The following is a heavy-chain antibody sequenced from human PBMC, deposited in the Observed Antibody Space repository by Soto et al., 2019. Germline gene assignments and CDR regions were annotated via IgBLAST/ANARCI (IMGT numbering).Heavy chain of an antibody. CDR2: IYHSGST. J-gene: IGHJ4*02. Sequence: SETLSLTCTVSGGSISSGGYYWSWIRQHPGKGLEWIGYIYHSGSTYYNPSLKSRVTISVDTSKNQFSLKLSSVTAADTAVYYCARALGYCSSTSCYGHVAFDYWGQGTLVTVSS. CDR3: ARALGYCSSTSCYGHVAFDY. D-gene: IGHD2-2*01. V-gene: IGHV4-31*03. CDR1: GGSISSGGYY.